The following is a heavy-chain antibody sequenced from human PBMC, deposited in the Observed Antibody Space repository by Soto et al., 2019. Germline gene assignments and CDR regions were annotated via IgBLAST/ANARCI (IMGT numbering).Heavy chain of an antibody. D-gene: IGHD3-10*01. CDR3: ARVHRVRGAVGGNWFDP. J-gene: IGHJ5*02. V-gene: IGHV1-18*01. CDR1: GYTFTSYG. Sequence: QVPLVQSGAEVKKPGASVKVSCKASGYTFTSYGISWVRQAPGQGLEWMGWISAYNGNTNYAQKLQGRVTMTTDTSTSTAYMELRSLRSDDTAVYYCARVHRVRGAVGGNWFDPWGQGTLVTVSS. CDR2: ISAYNGNT.